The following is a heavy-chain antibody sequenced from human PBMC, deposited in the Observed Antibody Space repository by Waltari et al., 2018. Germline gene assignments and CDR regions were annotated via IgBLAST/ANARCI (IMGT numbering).Heavy chain of an antibody. CDR3: ARWGDGYIGY. V-gene: IGHV4-59*01. Sequence: QVQLQESGPGLVKPSETLSLTCTVSGGSISSYYWSWIRQPPGKGLEWIGYIYYSGSTNYNPSLKSRVTISVDTSKNQFSLKLSSVTAADTAVYYCARWGDGYIGYWGQGTLVTVSS. CDR2: IYYSGST. D-gene: IGHD5-12*01. J-gene: IGHJ4*02. CDR1: GGSISSYY.